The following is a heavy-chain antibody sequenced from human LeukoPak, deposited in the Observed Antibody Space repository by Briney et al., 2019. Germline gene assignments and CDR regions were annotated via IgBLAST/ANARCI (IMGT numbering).Heavy chain of an antibody. CDR2: MNQDGSEK. J-gene: IGHJ4*02. D-gene: IGHD2-2*01. Sequence: GGSLRLSCAASGFTFSSYWMSWVRQAPGKGLEWVANMNQDGSEKYFVDSVKGRFTISRDNAKNSLYLQMNSLRADDTAVYYCARETSANYDYWGQGTLVTVSS. CDR1: GFTFSSYW. V-gene: IGHV3-7*05. CDR3: ARETSANYDY.